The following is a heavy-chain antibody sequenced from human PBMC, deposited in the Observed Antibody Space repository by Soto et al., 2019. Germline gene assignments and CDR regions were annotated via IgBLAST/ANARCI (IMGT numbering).Heavy chain of an antibody. CDR2: LYAGGRS. V-gene: IGHV3-66*01. D-gene: IGHD4-17*01. Sequence: GGSLRLSCTASGLNINTNYMSWVRQAPGKGLEWVSILYAGGRSYYADSVKGRLTISRDKSGNTLYLQMSSLRAEDTAVYYCARDVTVTTPSYFNDWGRGTLVTVSS. J-gene: IGHJ4*02. CDR1: GLNINTNY. CDR3: ARDVTVTTPSYFND.